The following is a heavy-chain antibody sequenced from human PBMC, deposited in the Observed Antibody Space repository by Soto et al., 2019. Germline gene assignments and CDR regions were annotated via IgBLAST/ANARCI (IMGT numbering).Heavy chain of an antibody. V-gene: IGHV3-21*01. CDR1: GFTFSSYS. Sequence: GGSLRLSCAASGFTFSSYSMNWVRQAPGKGLEWVSSISSSSSYIYYADSVKGRFTISRDNAKNSLYLQMNSLRAEDTAVYYCARAHGLPRGDYGMDVWGQGTTVTVSS. CDR3: ARAHGLPRGDYGMDV. D-gene: IGHD2-8*01. CDR2: ISSSSSYI. J-gene: IGHJ6*02.